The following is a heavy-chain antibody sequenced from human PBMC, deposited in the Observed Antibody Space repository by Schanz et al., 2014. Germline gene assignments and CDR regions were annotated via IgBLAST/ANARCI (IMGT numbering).Heavy chain of an antibody. CDR3: ARDRLECGAECYSVEVFEI. V-gene: IGHV1-69*04. Sequence: QVQLVQSGAEVKKPGSSVKVSCKASGGTFSTYVVVCVRQAPGQGLEWMGRIIPSLGLAKYEQKFQDKVTITADTSTTTAYMELSGLRSEDTAVYYCARDRLECGAECYSVEVFEIWGQGTLVIDSS. J-gene: IGHJ4*02. CDR2: IIPSLGLA. D-gene: IGHD2-21*01. CDR1: GGTFSTYV.